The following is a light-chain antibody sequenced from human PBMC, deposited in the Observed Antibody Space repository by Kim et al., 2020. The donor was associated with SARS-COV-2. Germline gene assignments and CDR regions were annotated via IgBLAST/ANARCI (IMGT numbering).Light chain of an antibody. CDR1: HNVDIN. CDR2: DAA. V-gene: IGKV3-11*01. J-gene: IGKJ4*01. CDR3: QQRGTWPPALT. Sequence: PGESATPSCRASHNVDINLAWYQQTPRQPPRLLIYDAAIRAAGIPDRFSGSGSGTDFTLTIGSLAPEDFAVYYCQQRGTWPPALTFGGGTKVDIK.